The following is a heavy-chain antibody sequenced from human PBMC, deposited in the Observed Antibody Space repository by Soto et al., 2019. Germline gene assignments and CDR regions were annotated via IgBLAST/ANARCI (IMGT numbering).Heavy chain of an antibody. J-gene: IGHJ4*02. CDR2: IKQDGSEK. V-gene: IGHV3-7*01. CDR3: ARVLPYYFDY. CDR1: GFTFSGYW. Sequence: QTGGSLRLSCAASGFTFSGYWMSWVRQAPGKGLEWVANIKQDGSEKYYVDSVKGRFTISRYNAKNSLYLQMNSLRAEDTAVYYCARVLPYYFDYWGQGTLVTVS.